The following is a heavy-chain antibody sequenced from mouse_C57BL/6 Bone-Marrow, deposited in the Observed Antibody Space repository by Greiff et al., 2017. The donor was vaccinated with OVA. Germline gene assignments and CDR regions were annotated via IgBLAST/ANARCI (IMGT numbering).Heavy chain of an antibody. CDR2: ISSGSSTI. CDR1: GFTFSDYG. CDR3: AKDWDYFDY. V-gene: IGHV5-17*01. J-gene: IGHJ2*01. Sequence: EVKLMESGGGLVKPGGSLKLSCAASGFTFSDYGMHWVRQAPEKGLEWVAYISSGSSTIYYADTVKGRFTISRDNAKNTLFLQMTSLRSEDTAMYYCAKDWDYFDYWGQGTTLTVSS. D-gene: IGHD4-1*01.